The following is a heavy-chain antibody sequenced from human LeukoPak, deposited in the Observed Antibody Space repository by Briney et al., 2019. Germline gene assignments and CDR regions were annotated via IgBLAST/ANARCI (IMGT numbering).Heavy chain of an antibody. D-gene: IGHD3-22*01. CDR2: IYYSGST. J-gene: IGHJ4*02. Sequence: SETLSLTCTVSGGSISSSSYYWGWIRQPPGKGLEWIGSIYYSGSTYYNPSLKSRVTISVDTSKNQFSLKLSSVTAADTAVYYCARHLISTMIVVVIKGFYYFDYWGQGTLVTVSS. CDR3: ARHLISTMIVVVIKGFYYFDY. V-gene: IGHV4-39*01. CDR1: GGSISSSSYY.